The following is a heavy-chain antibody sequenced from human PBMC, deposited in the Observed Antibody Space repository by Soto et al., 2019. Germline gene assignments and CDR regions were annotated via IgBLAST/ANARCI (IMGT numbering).Heavy chain of an antibody. V-gene: IGHV3-48*01. D-gene: IGHD3-22*01. J-gene: IGHJ4*02. CDR2: ISSSSSTI. CDR1: GFTFSSYS. Sequence: GGSLRLSCAASGFTFSSYSMNWVRQAPGKGLEWVSYISSSSSTIYYADSVKGRFTISRDNAKNSLYLQMNSLRAEDTAVYYCARDPVYDKDPYYFDYWGQGTLVTVSS. CDR3: ARDPVYDKDPYYFDY.